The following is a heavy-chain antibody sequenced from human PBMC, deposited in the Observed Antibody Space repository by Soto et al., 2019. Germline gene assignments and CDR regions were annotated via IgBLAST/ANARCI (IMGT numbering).Heavy chain of an antibody. Sequence: SETLSLTCNVSGASISSGDYYWSWIRQPPGKGLEWIGCFYFSENTNYNPSLKSRVTISVDTSNNQFSLRVNSVTAADTAVYYCASTKQWLAFDYWGQGALVTVSS. D-gene: IGHD6-19*01. CDR3: ASTKQWLAFDY. CDR2: FYFSENT. CDR1: GASISSGDYY. J-gene: IGHJ4*02. V-gene: IGHV4-61*08.